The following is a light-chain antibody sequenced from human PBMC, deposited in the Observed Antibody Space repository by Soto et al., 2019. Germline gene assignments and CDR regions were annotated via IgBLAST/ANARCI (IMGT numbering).Light chain of an antibody. CDR1: SSDVGAYNL. V-gene: IGLV2-23*02. CDR3: CSFAGGRNV. CDR2: EVS. J-gene: IGLJ1*01. Sequence: GASSDVGAYNLVSWYQQFPGKAPKLMIFEVSQRPSGVSSRFSGSKSGSTASLTISGLQAEDEADYYCCSFAGGRNVFGTGTKVTVL.